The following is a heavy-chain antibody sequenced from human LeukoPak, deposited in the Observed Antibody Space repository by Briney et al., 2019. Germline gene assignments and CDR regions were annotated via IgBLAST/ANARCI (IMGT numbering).Heavy chain of an antibody. CDR2: IYYSGST. J-gene: IGHJ4*02. CDR1: GGSISSYY. Sequence: SETLSLTFTVSGGSISSYYWSWIRQPPGQGLEWIGYIYYSGSTNYNPSLKSRVTISVDTSKNQFSLKLSSVTAADTAVYYCARRVGSGWFDYWGQGTLVTVSS. D-gene: IGHD6-19*01. CDR3: ARRVGSGWFDY. V-gene: IGHV4-59*08.